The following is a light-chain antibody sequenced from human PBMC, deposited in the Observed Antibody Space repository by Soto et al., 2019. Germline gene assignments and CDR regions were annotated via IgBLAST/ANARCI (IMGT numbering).Light chain of an antibody. CDR2: NVS. J-gene: IGLJ2*01. CDR1: SSDVGGYNY. Sequence: QSALTQPASVSGSPGQSITISCTGTSSDVGGYNYVSWYQQHPGKAPKLIIYNVSNRPSGASNRFSGSKSGNTASLTISGLQAEDEGHYYCSSFTSSNTVLFGGGT. V-gene: IGLV2-14*01. CDR3: SSFTSSNTVL.